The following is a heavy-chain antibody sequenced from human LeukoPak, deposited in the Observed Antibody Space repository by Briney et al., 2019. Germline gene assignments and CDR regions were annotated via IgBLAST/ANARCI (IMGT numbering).Heavy chain of an antibody. V-gene: IGHV3-23*01. CDR2: IGGSGVPT. CDR3: AKLYYDYVWGSYRYYFFDD. Sequence: GGSLRLSCAASGFTFSIYAMTWVRQAPGKGLEWVSAIGGSGVPTYYADSVKGRFTISRDNSKNTLYLQMNSLRAEDTALYYCAKLYYDYVWGSYRYYFFDDWGQGTLVTVSS. CDR1: GFTFSIYA. D-gene: IGHD3-16*02. J-gene: IGHJ4*02.